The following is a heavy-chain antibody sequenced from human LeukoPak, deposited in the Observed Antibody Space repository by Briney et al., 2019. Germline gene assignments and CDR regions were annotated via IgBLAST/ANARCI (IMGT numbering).Heavy chain of an antibody. D-gene: IGHD4-17*01. V-gene: IGHV3-23*01. Sequence: PGGSLRLSCAASGFTFSNYAMSWVRQAPGKGLEWVSAISGSGGSTYYADSVKGRFTISRDNSKNTLYLQMNSLRAEDTAVYYCAKVIDYGDYVRNYGMDVWGQGTTVTVSS. CDR2: ISGSGGST. J-gene: IGHJ6*02. CDR1: GFTFSNYA. CDR3: AKVIDYGDYVRNYGMDV.